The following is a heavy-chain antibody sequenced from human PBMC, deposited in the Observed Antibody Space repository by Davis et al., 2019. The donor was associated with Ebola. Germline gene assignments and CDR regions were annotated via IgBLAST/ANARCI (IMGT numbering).Heavy chain of an antibody. CDR3: VEDMIDEGHTSPHPDFQH. CDR2: LGTSADT. J-gene: IGHJ1*01. V-gene: IGHV3-23*01. CDR1: GFVFRNYV. D-gene: IGHD3-22*01. Sequence: GESLKISCAASGFVFRNYVMSWVRQAPGKGLEWVSTLGTSADTYYADSVRGRFTISRDNSKNILYLQIYSLRAEDTAVYYCVEDMIDEGHTSPHPDFQHWGQGTLVTVSS.